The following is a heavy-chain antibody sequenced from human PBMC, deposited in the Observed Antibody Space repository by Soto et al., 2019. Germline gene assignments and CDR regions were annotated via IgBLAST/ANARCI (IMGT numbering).Heavy chain of an antibody. D-gene: IGHD3-22*01. CDR1: GGSISSSSYY. CDR3: ARAGAYYYDSSGYYGDDAFDI. CDR2: IYYSGST. Sequence: QLQLQESGPGLVKPSETLSLTCTVSGGSISSSSYYWGWIRQPPGKGLEWIGSIYYSGSTYYNPSLKSRVTIAVDTSKNQFSLKLSSVTAADTAVYYCARAGAYYYDSSGYYGDDAFDIWGQGTMVTVSS. J-gene: IGHJ3*02. V-gene: IGHV4-39*01.